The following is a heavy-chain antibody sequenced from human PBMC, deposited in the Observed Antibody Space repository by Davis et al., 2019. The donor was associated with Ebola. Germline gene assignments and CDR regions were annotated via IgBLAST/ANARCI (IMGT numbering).Heavy chain of an antibody. CDR3: VKDTSDIWFDI. CDR1: GFIFRNYV. CDR2: LGTSADT. D-gene: IGHD3-9*01. Sequence: GESLKISCAASGFIFRNYVMSWVRQAPGKGLEWVSTLGTSADTYYADSVKGRFTISRDNSKNTLNLQMNGLRVEDTAIYYCVKDTSDIWFDIWGQGTMVTVSS. J-gene: IGHJ3*02. V-gene: IGHV3-23*01.